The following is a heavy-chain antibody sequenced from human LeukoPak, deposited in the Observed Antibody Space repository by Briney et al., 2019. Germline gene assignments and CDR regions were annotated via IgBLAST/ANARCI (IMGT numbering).Heavy chain of an antibody. V-gene: IGHV3-74*01. CDR3: ARDPIYCGGDCYWNWYFDL. D-gene: IGHD2-21*02. J-gene: IGHJ2*01. CDR2: INSDGSST. CDR1: GFTFSSYW. Sequence: GGSLRLSCAASGFTFSSYWMHWVRQAPGKGLVWVSRINSDGSSTSYADSVKGRFTISRDNSKNTLYLQMNSLRAEDTAVYYCARDPIYCGGDCYWNWYFDLWGRGTLVTVSS.